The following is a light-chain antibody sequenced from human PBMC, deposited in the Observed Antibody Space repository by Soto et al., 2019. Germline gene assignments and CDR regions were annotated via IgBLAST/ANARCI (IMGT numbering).Light chain of an antibody. CDR2: EVS. J-gene: IGLJ3*02. Sequence: QSALTQPASVSGSPGQSITISCTGTSSDVGHYNYVSWYQQHPGKAPKLMIYEVSNRPSGVSNRFSGSKSGNTASLTISGLQAEDEADYYCSSYTSSSTWVFGGGTQLTVL. CDR3: SSYTSSSTWV. V-gene: IGLV2-14*01. CDR1: SSDVGHYNY.